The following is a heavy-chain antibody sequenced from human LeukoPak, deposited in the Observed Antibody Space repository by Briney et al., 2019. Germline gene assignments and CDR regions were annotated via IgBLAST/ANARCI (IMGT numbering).Heavy chain of an antibody. CDR2: ISSSSGYI. Sequence: GGSLRLSCTASGFTFTNYWMHWVRQAPGMGLVWVSSISSSSGYIYYADSVKGRFTISRDNAKNSLYLQMNSLRADDTAVYYCARDPQWPLDYWGQGTLVTVSS. CDR1: GFTFTNYW. V-gene: IGHV3-21*01. CDR3: ARDPQWPLDY. D-gene: IGHD6-19*01. J-gene: IGHJ4*02.